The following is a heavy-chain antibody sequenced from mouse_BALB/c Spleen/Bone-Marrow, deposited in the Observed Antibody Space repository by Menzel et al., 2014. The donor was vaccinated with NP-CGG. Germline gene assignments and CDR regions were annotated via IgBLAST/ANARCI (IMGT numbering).Heavy chain of an antibody. V-gene: IGHV1S81*02. CDR3: TRGRTWDFDY. CDR1: GYTFTSYY. CDR2: INPSNGGS. Sequence: QVQLQQSGAELVKPGASVKLSCKASGYTFTSYYMCWVKQRPGQGLEWIGEINPSNGGSNFNEKFKSRATLTVDKSSSTAYMQLSSLTSEDSAVYYCTRGRTWDFDYWGQGTTLTVSS. D-gene: IGHD4-1*01. J-gene: IGHJ2*01.